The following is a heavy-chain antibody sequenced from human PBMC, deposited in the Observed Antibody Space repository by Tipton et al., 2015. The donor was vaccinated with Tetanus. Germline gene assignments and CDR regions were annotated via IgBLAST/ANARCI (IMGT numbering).Heavy chain of an antibody. CDR2: IYYGGVT. D-gene: IGHD3-10*01. Sequence: LRLSCSVSGGSVNSGTYYWSWIRQPPGKGLEWLGDIYYGGVTQYNPSLESRVTISMDTSKNQVSLRLTSVTAADTAVYYCARWGDTSGTTNLYAFDMWGQGTMVSVSS. J-gene: IGHJ3*02. CDR3: ARWGDTSGTTNLYAFDM. CDR1: GGSVNSGTYY. V-gene: IGHV4-61*01.